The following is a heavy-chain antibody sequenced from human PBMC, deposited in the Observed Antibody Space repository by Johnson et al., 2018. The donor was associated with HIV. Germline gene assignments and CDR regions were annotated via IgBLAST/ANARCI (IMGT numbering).Heavy chain of an antibody. CDR1: GFTFSKYG. Sequence: QVQLVESGGGVVQPGGSLRLSCAASGFTFSKYGMHWVRQAPGKGLEWVAVIWFDGSNENYTDSVKGRFTVSRDNSKNTLYLQMNSLRGEDTALYYCAKVQQLGPGGTFDSWGQGTMVTVSS. J-gene: IGHJ3*02. CDR3: AKVQQLGPGGTFDS. CDR2: IWFDGSNE. D-gene: IGHD6-13*01. V-gene: IGHV3-33*03.